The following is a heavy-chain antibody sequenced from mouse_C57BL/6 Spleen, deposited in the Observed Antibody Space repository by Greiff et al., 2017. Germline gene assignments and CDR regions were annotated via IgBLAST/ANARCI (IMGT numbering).Heavy chain of an antibody. D-gene: IGHD2-4*01. CDR3: ARQDYDYDEGDY. CDR2: IYPGDGDT. Sequence: QVQLQQSGAELVKPGASVKISCKASGYAFSSYWLNWVKQRPGKGLEWIGQIYPGDGDTNYNGKFKGKATLTADKSSSTAYMQLSSLTSEDSAVYFCARQDYDYDEGDYWGQGTTLTVSS. V-gene: IGHV1-80*01. CDR1: GYAFSSYW. J-gene: IGHJ2*01.